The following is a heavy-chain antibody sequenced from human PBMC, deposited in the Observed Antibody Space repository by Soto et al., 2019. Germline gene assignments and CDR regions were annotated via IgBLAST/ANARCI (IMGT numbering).Heavy chain of an antibody. CDR3: ARVHHPRRWVDGMDV. V-gene: IGHV3-21*01. Sequence: KTGGSLRLSCAASGFTFSTYGMNWVRQAPGKGLEWVSSISSSGSYIYYADSVKGRFTISRDNAKNSLYLQMNSLRAEDMAVYYCARVHHPRRWVDGMDVWGQGTTVTVSS. CDR2: ISSSGSYI. J-gene: IGHJ6*02. CDR1: GFTFSTYG.